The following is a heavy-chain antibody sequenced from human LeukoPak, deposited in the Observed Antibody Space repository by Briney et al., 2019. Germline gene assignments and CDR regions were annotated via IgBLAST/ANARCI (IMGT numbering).Heavy chain of an antibody. D-gene: IGHD3-22*01. Sequence: ASVKVSCKASGYTFTSYGISWVRQAPGQGLEWMGWISAYNGNTNYAQKLQGRVTMTTDTSTSTAYMELRSLRSDDTAVYYCARAVRNYYNSSGPLYYWGRGTLVTVSS. CDR2: ISAYNGNT. V-gene: IGHV1-18*01. CDR1: GYTFTSYG. J-gene: IGHJ4*02. CDR3: ARAVRNYYNSSGPLYY.